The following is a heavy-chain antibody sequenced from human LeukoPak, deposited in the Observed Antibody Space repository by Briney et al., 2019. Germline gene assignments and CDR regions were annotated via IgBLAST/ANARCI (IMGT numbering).Heavy chain of an antibody. D-gene: IGHD3-10*01. CDR3: ARVVWFGEPPSLRWFDP. CDR1: GFTFSSYW. J-gene: IGHJ5*02. Sequence: GGSLRFSCAASGFTFSSYWMSWVRQAPGKGREWVANIKQDGSEKYYVHSVKGRFTISRDNAKNSLYLQMNSLRAEDTAVYYCARVVWFGEPPSLRWFDPWGQGTLVTVSS. V-gene: IGHV3-7*04. CDR2: IKQDGSEK.